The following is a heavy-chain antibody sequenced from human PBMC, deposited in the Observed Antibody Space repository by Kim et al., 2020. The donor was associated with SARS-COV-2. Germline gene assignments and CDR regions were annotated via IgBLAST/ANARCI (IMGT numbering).Heavy chain of an antibody. CDR1: GFTFRDYG. Sequence: GGSLRLSCAASGFTFRDYGMTWVRQAPGKGLEWVSVISGSGGTTLSTDSVKGRIIVTRDNYNSMLYLQKNGLRDEATTDYYCAKPGGVVGYYG. CDR2: ISGSGGTT. CDR3: AKPGGVVGYYG. D-gene: IGHD6-25*01. V-gene: IGHV3-23*01. J-gene: IGHJ6*01.